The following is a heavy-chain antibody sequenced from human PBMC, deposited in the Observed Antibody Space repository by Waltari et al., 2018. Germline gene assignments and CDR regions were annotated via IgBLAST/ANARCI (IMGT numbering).Heavy chain of an antibody. CDR1: GFSISDYY. Sequence: VRLVESGGTVVQPGGPLRLSCTASGFSISDYYMDWLRQAPGKGLEWVGRSRYRAQGYSTDYGASVEGRFTILRDEAKNSLYLQMDRLRPEDTAVYFCSRAVFSSGYYFLDHWGQGTPVTVSS. J-gene: IGHJ4*02. V-gene: IGHV3-72*01. CDR2: SRYRAQGYST. CDR3: SRAVFSSGYYFLDH. D-gene: IGHD3-22*01.